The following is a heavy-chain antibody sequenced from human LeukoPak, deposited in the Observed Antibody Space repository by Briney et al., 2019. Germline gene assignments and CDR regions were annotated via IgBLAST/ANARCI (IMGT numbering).Heavy chain of an antibody. CDR3: ASLLWFGGLAGGY. D-gene: IGHD3-10*01. CDR1: GGSISSSSYY. Sequence: SETLSLTCTVSGGSISSSSYYWGWIRQPPGKGLEWIGSIYYSGSTYYNPSLKSRVTISVDTSKNQFSLKLSSVTAADTAVYYCASLLWFGGLAGGYWGQGTLVNVSS. J-gene: IGHJ4*02. CDR2: IYYSGST. V-gene: IGHV4-39*01.